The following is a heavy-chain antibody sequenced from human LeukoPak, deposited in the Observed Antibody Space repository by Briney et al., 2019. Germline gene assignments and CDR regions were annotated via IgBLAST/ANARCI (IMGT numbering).Heavy chain of an antibody. CDR1: GGSISSYY. V-gene: IGHV4-59*01. J-gene: IGHJ3*02. D-gene: IGHD3-9*01. CDR3: ARASLYYEILTGYRADAFDI. CDR2: IYYSGST. Sequence: SETLSLTCTVSGGSISSYYWSWIRQPPGKGLEWIGYIYYSGSTNYNPSLKSRVTISVDTSKNQFSLKLSSVTAADTAVYYCARASLYYEILTGYRADAFDIWGQGTMVTVSS.